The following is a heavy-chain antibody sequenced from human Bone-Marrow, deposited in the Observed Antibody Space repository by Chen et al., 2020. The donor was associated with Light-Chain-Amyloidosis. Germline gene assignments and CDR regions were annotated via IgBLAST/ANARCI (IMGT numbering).Heavy chain of an antibody. CDR2: INSDGSST. J-gene: IGHJ6*03. D-gene: IGHD6-13*01. CDR1: GFTFSSYW. V-gene: IGHV3-74*01. CDR3: AREVAGGRYYYYYYMDV. Sequence: EVQLVESGGGLVQPGGSLRLSCAASGFTFSSYWMHWVRQAPGKGLVWVSRINSDGSSTSYADSGKGRFTISRDNAKNTLYLQMNSLRAEDTAVYYCAREVAGGRYYYYYYMDVWGKGTTVTVSS.